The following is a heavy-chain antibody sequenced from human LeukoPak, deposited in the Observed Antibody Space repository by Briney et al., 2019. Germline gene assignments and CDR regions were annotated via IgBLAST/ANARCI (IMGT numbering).Heavy chain of an antibody. V-gene: IGHV3-23*01. CDR2: ISPSGGRT. Sequence: GALRLSCAASGFTFSSYAMSWVRQAPGKGLEWVSFISPSGGRTSNADSVEGRFTISRDNTRNTLYLQMNSLRDEDTGVYYCAIMHGYYDGSGFWVQWGQGTLVTVSS. CDR3: AIMHGYYDGSGFWVQ. J-gene: IGHJ4*02. CDR1: GFTFSSYA. D-gene: IGHD3-22*01.